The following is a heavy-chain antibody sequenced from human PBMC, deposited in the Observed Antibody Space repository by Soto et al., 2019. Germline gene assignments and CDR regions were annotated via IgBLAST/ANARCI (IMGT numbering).Heavy chain of an antibody. CDR2: IYYSGST. CDR3: ARDVIGWNRYNYYYYGMDV. J-gene: IGHJ6*02. D-gene: IGHD1-1*01. Sequence: QVQLQESGPGLVKPSETLSLTCTVSGGSVSSGSYYWSWIRQPPGKGLEWIGYIYYSGSTNYNPSLKSRVTISVDTSKNQFSLKLSSVTAADTAVYYCARDVIGWNRYNYYYYGMDVWGQGTMVTVSS. CDR1: GGSVSSGSYY. V-gene: IGHV4-61*01.